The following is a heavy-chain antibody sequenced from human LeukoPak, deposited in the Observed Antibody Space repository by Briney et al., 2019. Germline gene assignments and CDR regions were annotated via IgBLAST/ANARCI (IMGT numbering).Heavy chain of an antibody. CDR1: GGTFSSYA. CDR3: ARDSYDSSGYLLDY. J-gene: IGHJ4*02. V-gene: IGHV1-69*05. CDR2: IIPIFGTA. Sequence: SVKVSCKASGGTFSSYAISWVRQAPGQGLEWMGGIIPIFGTANYAQKLQGRVTMTTDTSTSTAYMELRSLRSDDTAVYYCARDSYDSSGYLLDYWGQGTLVTVSS. D-gene: IGHD3-22*01.